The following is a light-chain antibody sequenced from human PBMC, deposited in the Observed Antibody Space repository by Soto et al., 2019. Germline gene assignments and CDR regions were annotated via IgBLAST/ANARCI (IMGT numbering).Light chain of an antibody. CDR1: QSIDNY. J-gene: IGKJ5*01. V-gene: IGKV1-39*01. CDR2: SAS. CDR3: PHSYYFPRP. Sequence: DIQMNQSPSSLSASVGDRVTITCRAGQSIDNYLNWYQQKPGKAPKLLIYSASSLQSGVPSRFSASGSGTDFTLTISSLHPEDFAPDYSPHSYYFPRPSGQATLLE.